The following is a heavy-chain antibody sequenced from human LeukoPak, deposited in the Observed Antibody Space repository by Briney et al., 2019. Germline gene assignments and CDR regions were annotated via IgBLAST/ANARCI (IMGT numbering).Heavy chain of an antibody. Sequence: ASVKVSCKASGYTFTSYGISWVRQAPGQGLEWMGWISAYNGNTDYAQKLQGRVTMTTDTSTSTAYMELRSLRSDDTAVYYCAREWSLTHYNYYYYMDVWGKGTTVTVSS. CDR1: GYTFTSYG. D-gene: IGHD2-21*02. J-gene: IGHJ6*03. V-gene: IGHV1-18*01. CDR3: AREWSLTHYNYYYYMDV. CDR2: ISAYNGNT.